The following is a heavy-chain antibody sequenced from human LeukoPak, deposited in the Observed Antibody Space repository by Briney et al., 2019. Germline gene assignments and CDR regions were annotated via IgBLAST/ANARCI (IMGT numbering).Heavy chain of an antibody. CDR1: GGSISSYY. Sequence: SETLSPTCSVSGGSISSYYWSWIRQTAGKGLEWIGRIYTSGSTNYNPSLKSRVTMSVDTSKNQCSLKLSSVTAADTAVYYCARDLKYYDFWSGSYYYYMDVWGKGTTVTVSS. J-gene: IGHJ6*03. CDR2: IYTSGST. V-gene: IGHV4-4*07. D-gene: IGHD3-3*01. CDR3: ARDLKYYDFWSGSYYYYMDV.